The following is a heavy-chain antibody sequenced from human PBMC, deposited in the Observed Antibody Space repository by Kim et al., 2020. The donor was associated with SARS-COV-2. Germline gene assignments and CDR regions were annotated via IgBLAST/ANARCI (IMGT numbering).Heavy chain of an antibody. CDR2: IYYSGST. CDR1: GGSISSGGYY. J-gene: IGHJ6*02. Sequence: SETLSLTCTVSGGSISSGGYYWSWIRQHPGKGLEWIGYIYYSGSTYYNPSLKSRVTISVDTSKNQFSLKLSSVTAADTAVYYCARDVWAYGSGSYDYYYYFGMDVWGQGTTVTVSS. D-gene: IGHD3-10*01. CDR3: ARDVWAYGSGSYDYYYYFGMDV. V-gene: IGHV4-31*03.